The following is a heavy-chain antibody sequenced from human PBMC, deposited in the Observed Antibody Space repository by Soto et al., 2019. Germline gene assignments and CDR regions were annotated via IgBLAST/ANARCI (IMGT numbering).Heavy chain of an antibody. CDR3: ARRAPWVVDPLRAFDI. CDR1: GYSFTSYW. V-gene: IGHV5-10-1*01. Sequence: GEPLKISCKGSGYSFTSYWISWVRQMPGKGLGWMGRIDPSDSYTNYSPSFQGHVTISADKSISTAYLQWSSLKASDTAMYYWARRAPWVVDPLRAFDIWGQGTMVTVSS. CDR2: IDPSDSYT. J-gene: IGHJ3*02. D-gene: IGHD2-15*01.